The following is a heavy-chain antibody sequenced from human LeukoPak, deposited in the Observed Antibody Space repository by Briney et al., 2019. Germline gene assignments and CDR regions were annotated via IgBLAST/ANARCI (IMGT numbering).Heavy chain of an antibody. J-gene: IGHJ4*02. CDR3: ARNRDGYNSFDY. V-gene: IGHV4-31*03. CDR2: IYYSGSS. D-gene: IGHD5-24*01. CDR1: GGSINNGGYY. Sequence: SETLSLTCTVSGGSINNGGYYWSWIRQHPGKGLEWIGYIYYSGSSYYNPSLRSRVAISVDTSKNHFSLKLSSVTAADTAVYYCARNRDGYNSFDYWGQGTLVTVSS.